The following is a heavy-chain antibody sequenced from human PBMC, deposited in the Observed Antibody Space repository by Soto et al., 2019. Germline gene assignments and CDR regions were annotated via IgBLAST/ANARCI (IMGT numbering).Heavy chain of an antibody. V-gene: IGHV3-48*03. J-gene: IGHJ4*02. D-gene: IGHD3-22*01. CDR3: ARPSRYYYDSSGPQPFDY. Sequence: GGSLRLSCAASGFTFSSYEMSWVRQAPGRGLEWVSYISSSGSTIYYADSVKGRFTISRDNAKNSLYLQMNSLRAEDTAVYYCARPSRYYYDSSGPQPFDYWGQGTLVTVS. CDR1: GFTFSSYE. CDR2: ISSSGSTI.